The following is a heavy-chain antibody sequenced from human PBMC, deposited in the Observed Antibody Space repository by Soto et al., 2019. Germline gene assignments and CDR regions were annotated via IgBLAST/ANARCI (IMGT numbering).Heavy chain of an antibody. V-gene: IGHV1-69*01. J-gene: IGHJ4*02. CDR3: ARDGGRHSGGIDY. D-gene: IGHD1-26*01. CDR1: GGTFSSYS. CDR2: IIPIFGTA. Sequence: QVQLVQSGAEVKKPGSSVKVSCKASGGTFSSYSINWVRQAPGQGLEWMGEIIPIFGTANYAQKFQGRVTITADESTGTAYMELSSLRSEDTPVYYCARDGGRHSGGIDYWGQGTLVTVSS.